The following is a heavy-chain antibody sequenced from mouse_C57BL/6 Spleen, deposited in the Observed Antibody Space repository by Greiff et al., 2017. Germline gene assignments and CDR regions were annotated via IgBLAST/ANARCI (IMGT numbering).Heavy chain of an antibody. D-gene: IGHD1-1*01. V-gene: IGHV1-69*01. CDR1: GYTFTSYW. J-gene: IGHJ2*01. CDR2: IDPSDSYT. Sequence: QVQLQQSGAELVMPGASVKLSCKASGYTFTSYWMHWVKQRPGQGLEWIGEIDPSDSYTNYNQKFKGKSTLTVDKSSSTAYMQLSSLTSEDSAVYYCARAYYGSSYVLDYWGQGTTVTVSS. CDR3: ARAYYGSSYVLDY.